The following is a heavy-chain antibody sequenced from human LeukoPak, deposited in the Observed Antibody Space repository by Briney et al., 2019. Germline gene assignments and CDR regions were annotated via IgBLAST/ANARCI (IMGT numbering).Heavy chain of an antibody. V-gene: IGHV3-53*01. Sequence: PGGSLRLSCAASGFTVSSNYMSWVRQAPGKGLEWVSVIYSGGSTYYADSVKGRFTISRDNSKNTLYLQMNSLRAEDTAVYYCARGVLWTGVYYFDYWGQGTLVTVSS. CDR2: IYSGGST. J-gene: IGHJ4*02. D-gene: IGHD3-16*01. CDR1: GFTVSSNY. CDR3: ARGVLWTGVYYFDY.